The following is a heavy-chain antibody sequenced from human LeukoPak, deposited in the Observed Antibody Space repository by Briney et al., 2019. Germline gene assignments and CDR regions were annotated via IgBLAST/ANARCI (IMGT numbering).Heavy chain of an antibody. V-gene: IGHV3-33*01. D-gene: IGHD3-3*01. J-gene: IGHJ6*02. CDR2: IWYDGSNK. CDR1: GFTFSSYG. Sequence: PGGSLTLSCAASGFTFSSYGMHWVRHAPGKGLEWVAVIWYDGSNKYYADSVKGRFTISRENSKNTLYRQMNSLRAEDTAVYYCARDLTYYDFWSGYSKPYYYYGMDVWGQGTTVTVSS. CDR3: ARDLTYYDFWSGYSKPYYYYGMDV.